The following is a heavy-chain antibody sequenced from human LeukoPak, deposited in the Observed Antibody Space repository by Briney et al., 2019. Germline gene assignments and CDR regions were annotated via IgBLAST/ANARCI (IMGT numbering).Heavy chain of an antibody. CDR1: GCTFSNAW. CDR3: VSQFFDF. CDR2: IKTKTDAWTT. V-gene: IGHV3-15*01. J-gene: IGHJ4*02. D-gene: IGHD5-24*01. Sequence: GGSLRLSCTAAGCTFSNAWINWVRKAPGNGLEWVARIKTKTDAWTTDYAAPVKGRFTISRDDAKTTGHLQMNGLTTEDTAVYYCVSQFFDFWGQGTLVTVSS.